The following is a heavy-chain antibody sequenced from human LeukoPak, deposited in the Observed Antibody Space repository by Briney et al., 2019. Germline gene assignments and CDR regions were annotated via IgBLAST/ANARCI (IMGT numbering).Heavy chain of an antibody. D-gene: IGHD1-1*01. CDR3: ARDHNYAFDN. J-gene: IGHJ4*02. Sequence: GGSLRLSCAASGFPFIEYSMNWVRQAPGKGLEWISYIGISSGNTKYAGSVKGRFTFSGDNARNSLYLQMNSLRVEDTAVYYCARDHNYAFDNWGQGTLVTVSS. CDR1: GFPFIEYS. CDR2: IGISSGNT. V-gene: IGHV3-11*06.